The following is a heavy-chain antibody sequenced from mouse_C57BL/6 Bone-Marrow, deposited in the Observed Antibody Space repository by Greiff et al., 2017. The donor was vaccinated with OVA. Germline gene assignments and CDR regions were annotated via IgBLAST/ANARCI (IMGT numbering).Heavy chain of an antibody. V-gene: IGHV1-54*01. D-gene: IGHD2-3*01. CDR3: ARRGFNDGMDY. J-gene: IGHJ4*01. CDR1: GYAFTNYL. Sequence: VQLKESGAELVRPGTSVKVSCKASGYAFTNYLIEWVKQRPGQGLEWIGVINPGSGGTNYNEKFKGKATLTADKSSSTAYMQLSSLTSEDSAVYFCARRGFNDGMDYWGQGTSVTVSS. CDR2: INPGSGGT.